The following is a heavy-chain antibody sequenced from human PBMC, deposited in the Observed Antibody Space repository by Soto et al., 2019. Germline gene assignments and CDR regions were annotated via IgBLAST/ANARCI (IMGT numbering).Heavy chain of an antibody. D-gene: IGHD2-2*01. Sequence: ASVKVSCKASGYTFTAYYIHWVRQAPGQGLEWMGWINPNSRDTNNAQKFQGRVTMTRDASARTAYMEMSRLRSEDTAGYYCARDRKRTPDAFDIWGQGTLVTVSS. V-gene: IGHV1-2*02. CDR2: INPNSRDT. CDR1: GYTFTAYY. CDR3: ARDRKRTPDAFDI. J-gene: IGHJ3*02.